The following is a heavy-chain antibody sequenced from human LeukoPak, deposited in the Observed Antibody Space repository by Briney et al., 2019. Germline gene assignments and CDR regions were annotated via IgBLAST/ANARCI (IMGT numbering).Heavy chain of an antibody. J-gene: IGHJ4*02. D-gene: IGHD3-22*01. CDR3: AREAYYYDSSGYHVHFDY. Sequence: ASVKVSCKASGYTFSSYTLSWLRQAPGQGLEWMGWINTNAGNPTYAQGFTGRFVFSLDTSVSTAYLQISSLKAEGTAVYYCAREAYYYDSSGYHVHFDYWGQGTLVTVSS. CDR1: GYTFSSYT. CDR2: INTNAGNP. V-gene: IGHV7-4-1*02.